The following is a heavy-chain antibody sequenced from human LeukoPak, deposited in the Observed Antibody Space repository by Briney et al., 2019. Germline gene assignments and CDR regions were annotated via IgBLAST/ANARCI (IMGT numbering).Heavy chain of an antibody. D-gene: IGHD3-9*01. CDR3: ARDYHYDILTGYYRGGGYYYYMDV. CDR1: GGTFSSYA. V-gene: IGHV1-69*06. J-gene: IGHJ6*03. Sequence: GASVKVSCKASGGTFSSYAISWVRQAPGQGLEWMGGIIPIFGTANYAQKFQGRVTITADKTTSTAYMELSSLRSEDTAVYYCARDYHYDILTGYYRGGGYYYYMDVWGKGTTVTVSS. CDR2: IIPIFGTA.